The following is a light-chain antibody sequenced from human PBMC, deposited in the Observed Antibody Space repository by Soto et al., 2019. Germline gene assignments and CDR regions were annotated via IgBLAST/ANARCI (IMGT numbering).Light chain of an antibody. CDR3: QQYGTSPGGT. V-gene: IGKV3-20*01. Sequence: EIVLTQSPGTLSLSPGERATLSCRASLSVRDYLAWYQQKVGQAPRLLIYGASNRASDIPDRFSGTGSGTDFTLTISRLEPEDFAVYYCQQYGTSPGGTFGQGTKVEIK. CDR1: LSVRDY. J-gene: IGKJ1*01. CDR2: GAS.